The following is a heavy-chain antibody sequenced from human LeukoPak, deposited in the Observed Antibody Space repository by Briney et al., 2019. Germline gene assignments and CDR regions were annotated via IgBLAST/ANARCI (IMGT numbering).Heavy chain of an antibody. CDR3: AREDCSGGSCYVEGPDYYYYDGMDV. V-gene: IGHV1-3*01. CDR1: GYTSTSYA. D-gene: IGHD2-15*01. Sequence: GSVKLSCTASGYTSTSYAMHWVRQAPGQRLEWMGWINAGNGNTKYSQTFKGRVTITRDTSASTAYTELSTLRSEDTAVYYCAREDCSGGSCYVEGPDYYYYDGMDVWGQGTTVTVSS. J-gene: IGHJ6*02. CDR2: INAGNGNT.